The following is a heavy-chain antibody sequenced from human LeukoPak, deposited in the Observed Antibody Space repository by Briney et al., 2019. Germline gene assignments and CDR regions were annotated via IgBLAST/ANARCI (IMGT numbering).Heavy chain of an antibody. CDR3: ARDQGYSGYDLGY. CDR2: IYYSGST. D-gene: IGHD5-12*01. CDR1: GGSISRGGYY. V-gene: IGHV4-31*03. J-gene: IGHJ4*02. Sequence: SQTLSLTCTVSGGSISRGGYYWSWIRQHPGKGLEWIGYIYYSGSTYYNPSLKSRVTISVDTSKNQFSLKLSSVTAADTAVYYCARDQGYSGYDLGYWGQGTLVTVSS.